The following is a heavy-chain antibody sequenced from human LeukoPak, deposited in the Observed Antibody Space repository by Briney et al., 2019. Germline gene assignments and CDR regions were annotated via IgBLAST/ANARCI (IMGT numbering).Heavy chain of an antibody. D-gene: IGHD6-13*01. CDR2: INPNSGGT. CDR1: GYTFTGYY. V-gene: IGHV1-2*02. CDR3: ARAPRVWYYYMDV. Sequence: ASVKVSCKASGYTFTGYYMHWVRQAPGQGLEWMGWINPNSGGTNYAQKFQGRVTMTRDTSISTAYMELSRLRSDDTAVYYSARAPRVWYYYMDVWGKGTTVTVSS. J-gene: IGHJ6*03.